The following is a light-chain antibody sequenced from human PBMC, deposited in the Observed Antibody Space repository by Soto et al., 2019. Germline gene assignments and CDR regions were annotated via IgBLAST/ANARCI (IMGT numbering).Light chain of an antibody. CDR1: QSVSSN. J-gene: IGKJ1*01. V-gene: IGKV3-15*01. CDR3: QQYNNWPWT. CDR2: GAS. Sequence: EIVMTQSTATLSVSPGERATLSCKASQSVSSNLAWYQHNPGQAPRLLIYGASSRATGIPARFSGSGSETEFTLTISSLQSEDFAVYYCQQYNNWPWTFGQGSKVDIK.